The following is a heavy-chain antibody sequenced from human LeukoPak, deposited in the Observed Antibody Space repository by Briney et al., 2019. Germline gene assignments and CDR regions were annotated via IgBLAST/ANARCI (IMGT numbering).Heavy chain of an antibody. J-gene: IGHJ4*02. V-gene: IGHV4-39*01. Sequence: SETLSLTCTVSGGSISSSSYYWGWIRQPPGKGLEWIGSIYYSGSTYYNPSLKSRVTISVDTSKNQFSLKLSSVTAADTAVYYRARVQVGAENWGQGTLVTVSS. CDR2: IYYSGST. D-gene: IGHD1-26*01. CDR1: GGSISSSSYY. CDR3: ARVQVGAEN.